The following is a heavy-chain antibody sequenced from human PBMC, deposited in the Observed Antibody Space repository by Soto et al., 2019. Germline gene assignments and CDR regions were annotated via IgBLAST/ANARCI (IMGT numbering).Heavy chain of an antibody. CDR1: GFTCSSRA. J-gene: IGHJ4*02. CDR3: AKLTYSDLWSGSHDS. Sequence: PGGSLRLSCAASGFTCSSRAMSWVRQAPGKGLDWVSIISASGDNTYYADSVKGRFTISRDNSKNTLYLQVNSLRAEDTAVYYCAKLTYSDLWSGSHDSWGQGTLVTVSS. CDR2: ISASGDNT. V-gene: IGHV3-23*01. D-gene: IGHD3-3*01.